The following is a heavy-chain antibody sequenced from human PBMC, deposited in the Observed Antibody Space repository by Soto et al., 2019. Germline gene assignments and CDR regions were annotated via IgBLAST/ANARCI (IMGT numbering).Heavy chain of an antibody. V-gene: IGHV1-18*01. Sequence: ASVKVSCKASGYTFASYGISWVRQAPGQGLEWMGWISGDSGNTNYAQKLRGRVTTTTDTSTSTAYMELRSLRSDDTAVYYCVRDSMLMGATPLNYWGQGTLVTVSS. J-gene: IGHJ4*02. CDR1: GYTFASYG. CDR2: ISGDSGNT. D-gene: IGHD1-26*01. CDR3: VRDSMLMGATPLNY.